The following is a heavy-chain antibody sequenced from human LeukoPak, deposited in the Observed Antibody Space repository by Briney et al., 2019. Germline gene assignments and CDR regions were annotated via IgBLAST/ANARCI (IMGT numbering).Heavy chain of an antibody. Sequence: PSETLSLTCTVSGGSISSYYWSWIRQPPGKGLEWIGYTYYSGSTNYNPSLKSRVTISVDTSKNQFSLRLNSVTAADTAVYYCAREVYTYYSGSLGYYYMDVWGTGTSVTVSS. J-gene: IGHJ6*03. CDR3: AREVYTYYSGSLGYYYMDV. D-gene: IGHD3-10*01. CDR2: TYYSGST. CDR1: GGSISSYY. V-gene: IGHV4-59*12.